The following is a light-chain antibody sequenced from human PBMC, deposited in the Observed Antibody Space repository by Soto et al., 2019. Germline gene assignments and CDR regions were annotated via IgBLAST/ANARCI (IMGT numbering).Light chain of an antibody. CDR3: AAWDDSLNAWV. CDR2: SNN. J-gene: IGLJ3*02. CDR1: SSNIGSNT. Sequence: QAVVTQPPSASGTPGQRVTISCSGSSSNIGSNTVNWYQQLPGTAPKLLIYSNNQGPSGVPDRFSGSKSGTSASLAISGLQSEDEADYYCAAWDDSLNAWVFGGGTKLTVL. V-gene: IGLV1-44*01.